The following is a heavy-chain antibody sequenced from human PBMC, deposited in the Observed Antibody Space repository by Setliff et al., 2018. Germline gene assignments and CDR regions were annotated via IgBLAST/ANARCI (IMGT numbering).Heavy chain of an antibody. CDR3: VPGRGS. J-gene: IGHJ5*02. CDR1: GFMFGSYA. D-gene: IGHD6-25*01. CDR2: ISYDGSHD. V-gene: IGHV3-30-3*01. Sequence: GGSLRLSCAASGFMFGSYAMHWVRQAPGRGPEWLAVISYDGSHDYYADSVRGRFTISRDNSNNALYMQMSSLRAEDTAVFYCVPGRGSWGQGALVTVSS.